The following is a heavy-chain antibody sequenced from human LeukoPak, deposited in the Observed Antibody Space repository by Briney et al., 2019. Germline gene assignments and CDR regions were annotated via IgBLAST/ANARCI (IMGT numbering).Heavy chain of an antibody. J-gene: IGHJ5*02. CDR1: GGSISSSNW. Sequence: PSETLSLTCAVSGGSISSSNWWSWVRQPPGKGLEWIGEIYHSGSTNYNPSLKSRVTISVDKSKNQFSLKLSSVTAADTAVYYCARGIRLKKVYVLVTMVRGVNGRFDPWGQGTLVTVSS. D-gene: IGHD3-10*01. V-gene: IGHV4-4*02. CDR3: ARGIRLKKVYVLVTMVRGVNGRFDP. CDR2: IYHSGST.